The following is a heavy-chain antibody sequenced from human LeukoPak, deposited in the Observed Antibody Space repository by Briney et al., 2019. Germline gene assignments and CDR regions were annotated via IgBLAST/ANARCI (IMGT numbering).Heavy chain of an antibody. D-gene: IGHD3-3*01. J-gene: IGHJ4*02. CDR3: TRGSDTVFGVARDGFDY. Sequence: KTGGSLRLSCTASGFTFGDYAMSWLRQASGKGLEWVGFIRSNSFGGTTEYAASVKGRFTISSDDSESIAYLQMNSLKTEDTAVYYCTRGSDTVFGVARDGFDYWGQGTLVTVSS. CDR1: GFTFGDYA. CDR2: IRSNSFGGTT. V-gene: IGHV3-49*05.